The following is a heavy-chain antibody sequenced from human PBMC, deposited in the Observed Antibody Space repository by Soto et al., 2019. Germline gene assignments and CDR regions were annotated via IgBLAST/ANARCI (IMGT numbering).Heavy chain of an antibody. Sequence: QLQLQESGSGLVRPSQTLSLTCAVSGGSISSGGYSWNWIRQPPGKGLEWIGYIYHSGSTLYNPATKSRVXXXVXXSKNQFSLKLSSVTAADTAVYYCARDQLEGNWFDPWGQGTLVTVSS. CDR2: IYHSGST. CDR3: ARDQLEGNWFDP. J-gene: IGHJ5*02. V-gene: IGHV4-30-2*01. D-gene: IGHD1-1*01. CDR1: GGSISSGGYS.